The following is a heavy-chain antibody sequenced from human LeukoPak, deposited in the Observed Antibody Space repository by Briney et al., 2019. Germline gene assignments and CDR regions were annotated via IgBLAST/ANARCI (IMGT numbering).Heavy chain of an antibody. CDR1: GGTFSSYA. J-gene: IGHJ4*02. CDR3: ARDYGGGHFDY. V-gene: IGHV1-69*04. D-gene: IGHD4-23*01. Sequence: SVKVSCKASGGTFSSYAISWVRQAPGQGLEWMGRIIPILGIANYVQKFQGRVTITADKSTSTAYMELSSLRSEDTAVYYCARDYGGGHFDYWGQGTLVTVSS. CDR2: IIPILGIA.